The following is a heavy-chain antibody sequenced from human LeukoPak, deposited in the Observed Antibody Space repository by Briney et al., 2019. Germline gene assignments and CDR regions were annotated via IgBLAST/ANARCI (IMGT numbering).Heavy chain of an antibody. CDR1: GVSFSGYY. D-gene: IGHD4-17*01. CDR2: INHSGST. V-gene: IGHV4-34*01. J-gene: IGHJ6*02. Sequence: SETLSLTCAVYGVSFSGYYWSWIRQPPGKGLEWIGEINHSGSTNYNPSLKSRVTISVDTSKNQFSLKLSSVTAADTAVYYCARGRATVTSYYYYYGMDVWGQGTTVTVSS. CDR3: ARGRATVTSYYYYYGMDV.